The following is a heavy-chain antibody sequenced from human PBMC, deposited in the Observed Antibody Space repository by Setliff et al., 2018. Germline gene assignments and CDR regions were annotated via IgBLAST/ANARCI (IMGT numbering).Heavy chain of an antibody. D-gene: IGHD3-3*01. J-gene: IGHJ4*02. CDR1: GVDVIERLYY. Sequence: PSETLSLTCSASGVDVIERLYYWCWVRQSPGKGLEWIGXRXXPGTTFYTXXLESRVAVSLDASEKKFSLNLRSVTTADTAVYYCARHFYPPDFFAHWGQGLLVTSPQ. V-gene: IGHV4-39*01. CDR3: ARHFYPPDFFAH. CDR2: RXXPGTT.